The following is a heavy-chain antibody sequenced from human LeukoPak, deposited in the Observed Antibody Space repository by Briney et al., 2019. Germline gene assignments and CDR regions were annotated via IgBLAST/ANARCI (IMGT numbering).Heavy chain of an antibody. D-gene: IGHD2-8*01. CDR1: GFTFSSYW. CDR3: VRDTKDY. CDR2: IKQDGSEK. V-gene: IGHV3-7*01. J-gene: IGHJ4*02. Sequence: GGSLRLSCVASGFTFSSYWMSWVRQAPGKGLEWVANIKQDGSEKYYLDSVKGRFTISRDNTKNSLYLQLNSLRADDTAIYYCVRDTKDYWGQGTLVTVSS.